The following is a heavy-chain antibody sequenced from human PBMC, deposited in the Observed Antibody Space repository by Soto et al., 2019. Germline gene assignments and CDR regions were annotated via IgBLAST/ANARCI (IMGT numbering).Heavy chain of an antibody. CDR1: GGSISDYQ. CDR2: IYYSGRT. Sequence: QVQLQESGPGLVKPSETLPLTCSISGGSISDYQWNWIRQPPGKGLEWIGYIYYSGRTNYNPSLKSRLTISLDTSTRQFSLRLRSVTAADTAVYYCARMRGLGEISPYLDYWGQGALVTVSS. D-gene: IGHD3-16*01. CDR3: ARMRGLGEISPYLDY. V-gene: IGHV4-59*01. J-gene: IGHJ4*02.